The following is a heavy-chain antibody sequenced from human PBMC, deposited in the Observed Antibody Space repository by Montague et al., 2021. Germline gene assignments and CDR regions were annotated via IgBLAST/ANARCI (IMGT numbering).Heavy chain of an antibody. D-gene: IGHD3-10*01. CDR3: AKQDYFVSGTSYKWFDP. CDR1: SGSIFHAH. V-gene: IGHV4-59*08. CDR2: MFYGGAT. J-gene: IGHJ5*01. Sequence: SETLSLTCTVSSGSIFHAHWSWVRQPPGQGLEWLGSMFYGGATSNNPSLKSRVTMSIDTSTNQFSLKLCFVTAADTAVYYCAKQDYFVSGTSYKWFDPWGREILVTVSS.